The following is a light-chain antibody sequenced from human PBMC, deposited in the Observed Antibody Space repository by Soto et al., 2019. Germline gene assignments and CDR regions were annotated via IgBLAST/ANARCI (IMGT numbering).Light chain of an antibody. V-gene: IGKV3-11*01. J-gene: IGKJ1*01. Sequence: EIVLTQSPATLSFSPGERATLSCRASQSVSSYLAWYQQKPGQAPRLLIYDASNRATGIPARFSGSGSGTDFTLTISSLEPEDFAVYYCKQRSNWPRTFGQGTKVELK. CDR3: KQRSNWPRT. CDR1: QSVSSY. CDR2: DAS.